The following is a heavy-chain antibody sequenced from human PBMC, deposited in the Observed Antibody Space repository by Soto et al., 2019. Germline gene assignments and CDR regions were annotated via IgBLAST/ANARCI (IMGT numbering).Heavy chain of an antibody. D-gene: IGHD6-13*01. Sequence: QVQLVQSGAEVKKPGASVKVSCKASGYTFTSYAIHWVRQAPGQRLEWMGWINTAKDNTKYSQKFQGRVTITRDTSASIVYMGQSSPRSEGTAVYYCARGSSWSYFDYWGQGTLVTVSS. V-gene: IGHV1-3*04. CDR1: GYTFTSYA. CDR3: ARGSSWSYFDY. CDR2: INTAKDNT. J-gene: IGHJ4*02.